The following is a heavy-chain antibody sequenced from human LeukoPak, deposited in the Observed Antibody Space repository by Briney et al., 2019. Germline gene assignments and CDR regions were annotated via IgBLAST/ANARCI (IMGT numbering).Heavy chain of an antibody. D-gene: IGHD3-22*01. CDR1: GFTFSSYA. J-gene: IGHJ4*02. CDR3: ARRGFDRNGYPFDN. Sequence: PGGSLRLSCAASGFTFSSYALSWVRQAPGKGLEWVSNIVGNGDSTYYADSVKGRFTISRDNSKNTLDLQMNSLRADDTAVYYCARRGFDRNGYPFDNWGQGTLVTVSS. V-gene: IGHV3-23*01. CDR2: IVGNGDST.